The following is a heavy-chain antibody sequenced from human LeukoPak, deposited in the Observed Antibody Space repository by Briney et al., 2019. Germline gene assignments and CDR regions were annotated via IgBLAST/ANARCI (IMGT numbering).Heavy chain of an antibody. CDR3: VSGYCSSTTCYRGAY. Sequence: GGSLGLSCAASGFTFGNYWMHWVRQAPGKGLLWVSRISDDGSSANYADSVQGRFTISRDNAENTVYLQMHSLRAEDTAVYYCVSGYCSSTTCYRGAYWGQGTLVTVSS. V-gene: IGHV3-74*01. D-gene: IGHD2-2*03. CDR1: GFTFGNYW. CDR2: ISDDGSSA. J-gene: IGHJ4*02.